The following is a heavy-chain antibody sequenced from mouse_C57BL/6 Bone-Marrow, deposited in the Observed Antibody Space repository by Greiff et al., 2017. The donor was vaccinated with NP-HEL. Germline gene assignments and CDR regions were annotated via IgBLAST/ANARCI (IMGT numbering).Heavy chain of an antibody. Sequence: EVKLEESGPGMVKPSPSLSLTCTVTGYSITSGYDWHWIRHVPGNKLEWMGYISYSGSTNYNPSLKSRISITHDTSKNHFFLKLNSVTTEDTATYYCAREGYTGYFDYWGQGATLTVSS. D-gene: IGHD2-2*01. J-gene: IGHJ2*01. CDR2: ISYSGST. CDR1: GYSITSGYD. CDR3: AREGYTGYFDY. V-gene: IGHV3-1*01.